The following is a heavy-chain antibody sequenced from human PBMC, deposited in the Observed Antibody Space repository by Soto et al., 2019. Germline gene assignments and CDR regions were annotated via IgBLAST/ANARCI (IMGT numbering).Heavy chain of an antibody. D-gene: IGHD1-26*01. V-gene: IGHV1-18*01. J-gene: IGHJ3*02. CDR1: GYTFTSHG. CDR3: ARLLTEGATYREDAFDM. CDR2: ISTYNGKT. Sequence: QLQLVQSGGEVKTPGASVKVSCTTSGYTFTSHGISWVRQAPGQGLEWMGWISTYNGKTDYSQKFQGRVTMTADTRTSTVYMEVRSLRSDDTAVYYWARLLTEGATYREDAFDMWCQGTKVTVSS.